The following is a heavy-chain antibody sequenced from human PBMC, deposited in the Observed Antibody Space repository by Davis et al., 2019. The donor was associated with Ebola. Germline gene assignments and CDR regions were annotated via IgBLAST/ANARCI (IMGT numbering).Heavy chain of an antibody. CDR1: GGSFSGYY. D-gene: IGHD2-2*01. CDR2: INHSGST. CDR3: ARAGGYCSSTSCYDYYYYGMDV. J-gene: IGHJ6*02. V-gene: IGHV4-34*01. Sequence: GSLRLSCAVYGGSFSGYYWSWIRQPPGKGLEWIGEINHSGSTNYNLSLKSRVTISVDTSKNQLSLKLSSVTAADTAVYYCARAGGYCSSTSCYDYYYYGMDVWGQGTTVTVSS.